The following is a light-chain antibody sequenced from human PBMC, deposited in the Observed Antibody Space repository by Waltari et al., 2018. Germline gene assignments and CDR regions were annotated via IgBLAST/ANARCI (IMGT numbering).Light chain of an antibody. CDR2: KVS. CDR3: MQALQTPRT. CDR1: QSLVVSDGNTY. Sequence: DAVLTQSPLSLHVTLGQPASISCRSSQSLVVSDGNTYLNWFQQRPGQSPRRLIYKVSNRDSGVPDRFSGSASGTDFTLKISRVEAEDVGVYYCMQALQTPRTFGQGTKLEIK. V-gene: IGKV2-30*01. J-gene: IGKJ2*02.